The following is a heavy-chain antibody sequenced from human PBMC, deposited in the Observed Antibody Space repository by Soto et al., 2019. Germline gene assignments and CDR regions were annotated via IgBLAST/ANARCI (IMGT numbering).Heavy chain of an antibody. CDR1: AFTLSAHY. J-gene: IGHJ4*02. V-gene: IGHV3-72*01. Sequence: DVQLVESGGGLVQPGGSLSLSCAASAFTLSAHYMDWVRQAPGKGLEWVGRTRNKANSYTTEYAASVKGRFTISRDDSKNSLYLQMNSLKTEDTAVYYCVRVPPDGYYYDYWGQGTLVTVSS. CDR3: VRVPPDGYYYDY. D-gene: IGHD3-22*01. CDR2: TRNKANSYTT.